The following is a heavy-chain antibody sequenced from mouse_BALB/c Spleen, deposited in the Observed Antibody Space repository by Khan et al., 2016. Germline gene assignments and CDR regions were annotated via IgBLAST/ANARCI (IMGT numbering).Heavy chain of an antibody. D-gene: IGHD2-4*01. CDR2: ISDSGST. J-gene: IGHJ4*01. CDR3: ARFDYDGYYYAMDY. Sequence: VQLKESGPGLVKPSQSLYLTCTVTGYSITSDYAWNWIRQFPGNKLEWMGYISDSGSTSYNPSLKSRISITRDTSKNQFFLQLNSVTTEDTATYYCARFDYDGYYYAMDYWGQGTSVTVSS. CDR1: GYSITSDYA. V-gene: IGHV3-2*02.